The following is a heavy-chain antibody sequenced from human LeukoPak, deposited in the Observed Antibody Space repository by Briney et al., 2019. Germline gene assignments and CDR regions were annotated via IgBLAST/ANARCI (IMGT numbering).Heavy chain of an antibody. J-gene: IGHJ4*02. CDR2: IWYDGSNK. Sequence: GRSLRLSCAASGFTFSSYGMHWVRQAPGKGLEWVAGIWYDGSNKYYADSVKGRFTISRDNSQTTLYLQMNSLRAEDTAVYYCAREVGDCSGSTCYSEGPFDYWGQGTLVTVSS. CDR3: AREVGDCSGSTCYSEGPFDY. CDR1: GFTFSSYG. D-gene: IGHD2-15*01. V-gene: IGHV3-33*01.